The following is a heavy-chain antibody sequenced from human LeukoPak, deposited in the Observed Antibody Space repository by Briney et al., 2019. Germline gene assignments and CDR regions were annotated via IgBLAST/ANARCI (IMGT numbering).Heavy chain of an antibody. CDR3: ARDLRDGPGDMVV. CDR1: GYTFTSYY. Sequence: ASVKVSCKASGYTFTSYYMHWVRQAPGQGLEWMGIINPSGGSTSYAQKFQGRVTMTRDTSTSTVYMELSRLRSEDTAVYYCARDLRDGPGDMVVWGQGTTVTVSS. V-gene: IGHV1-46*01. J-gene: IGHJ6*02. D-gene: IGHD5-24*01. CDR2: INPSGGST.